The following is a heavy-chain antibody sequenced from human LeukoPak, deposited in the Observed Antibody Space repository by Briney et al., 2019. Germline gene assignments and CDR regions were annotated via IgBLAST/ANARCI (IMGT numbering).Heavy chain of an antibody. CDR3: ARGSIVVRGVFDY. CDR2: IYYGGST. J-gene: IGHJ4*02. D-gene: IGHD3-10*01. V-gene: IGHV4-30-4*01. CDR1: GGSISSGDYY. Sequence: SQTLSLTCTVSGGSISSGDYYWSWIRQPPGKGLEWIGYIYYGGSTYYNPSLKSRVTISVDTSKNQFSLKLSSVTAADTAVYYCARGSIVVRGVFDYWGQGTLVTVSS.